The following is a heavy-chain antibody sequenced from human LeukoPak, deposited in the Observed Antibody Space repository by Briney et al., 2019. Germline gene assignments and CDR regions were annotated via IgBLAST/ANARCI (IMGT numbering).Heavy chain of an antibody. Sequence: QPGGSLRLSCATSGFTFSTYAMSWVRQAPGKGLEWVSAISSRGGTTYYADSVKGRFTISRDNSKNTLDLQMNSLRAEDTAVYYCAKGLGHSSGWYWAFDIWGQGTMVTAS. CDR3: AKGLGHSSGWYWAFDI. V-gene: IGHV3-23*01. CDR1: GFTFSTYA. D-gene: IGHD6-19*01. J-gene: IGHJ3*02. CDR2: ISSRGGTT.